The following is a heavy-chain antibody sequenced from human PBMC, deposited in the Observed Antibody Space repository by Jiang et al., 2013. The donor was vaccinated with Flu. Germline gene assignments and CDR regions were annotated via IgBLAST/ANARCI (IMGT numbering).Heavy chain of an antibody. D-gene: IGHD6-19*01. CDR3: ARVYGAGIYYYFAMDV. CDR1: GLSLTATGMC. CDR2: IDWDDDK. Sequence: SFSGLSLTATGMCVTWIRQPPGKALEWLALIDWDDDKYYNTSLKTRLTISKDATKNQVVLTMTNVDPVDTATYYCARVYGAGIYYYFAMDVWGQGTTVTVSS. V-gene: IGHV2-70*13. J-gene: IGHJ6*02.